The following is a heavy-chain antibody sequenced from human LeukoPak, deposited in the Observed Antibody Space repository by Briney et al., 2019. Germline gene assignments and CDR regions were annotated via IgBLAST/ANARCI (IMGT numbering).Heavy chain of an antibody. Sequence: GGSLRLSCAASGFTFSSYGMHWVRQAPGKWLEWVSFIRYDGSNKYYADSVKGRFTISRDNSKNTLCLQMNSLRAEDTAVYYCAKAGVAGTGYYYMDVWGKGTTVTVSS. J-gene: IGHJ6*03. V-gene: IGHV3-30*02. CDR1: GFTFSSYG. D-gene: IGHD6-19*01. CDR2: IRYDGSNK. CDR3: AKAGVAGTGYYYMDV.